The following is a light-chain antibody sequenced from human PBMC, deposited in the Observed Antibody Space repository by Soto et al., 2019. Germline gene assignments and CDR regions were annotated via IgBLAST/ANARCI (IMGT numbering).Light chain of an antibody. CDR3: QQANSFPRT. J-gene: IGKJ2*01. Sequence: DIQMTQSPSSVSASVGDRDTITCRASQDIDSWLAWYQQKPGKAPKLLIYAASSLQSGVPSRFSGSGSGTDFTLTITSLQPEDFATYYCQQANSFPRTFGQGTKLDIK. CDR2: AAS. CDR1: QDIDSW. V-gene: IGKV1-12*01.